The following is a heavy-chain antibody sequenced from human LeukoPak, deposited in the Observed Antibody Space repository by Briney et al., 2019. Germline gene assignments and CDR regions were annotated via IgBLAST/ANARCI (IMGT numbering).Heavy chain of an antibody. CDR1: EFSFSDYY. Sequence: PGGSLRLSCAASEFSFSDYYMSWIRQAPGKGLEWVSYISSSSSDTDYADSVKGRFTISRDISKNTVFLQMNSLRAEDTAVYYCARNFGTSYNSWGQGILVTVSS. CDR2: ISSSSSDT. D-gene: IGHD2-2*01. CDR3: ARNFGTSYNS. J-gene: IGHJ4*02. V-gene: IGHV3-11*03.